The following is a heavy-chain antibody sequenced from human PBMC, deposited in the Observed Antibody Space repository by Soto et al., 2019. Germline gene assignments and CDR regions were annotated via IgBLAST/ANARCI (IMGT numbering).Heavy chain of an antibody. J-gene: IGHJ4*02. CDR1: GFTFSSYG. D-gene: IGHD3-22*01. CDR3: AIDYDSSGSFDY. CDR2: ISYDGSNK. Sequence: GGSLRLSCAASGFTFSSYGMHWVRQAPGKGLEWVAVISYDGSNKYYADSVKGRFTISRDNSKNTLYLQMNSLRAEDTAVYYCAIDYDSSGSFDYWGQGTLVTVSS. V-gene: IGHV3-30*03.